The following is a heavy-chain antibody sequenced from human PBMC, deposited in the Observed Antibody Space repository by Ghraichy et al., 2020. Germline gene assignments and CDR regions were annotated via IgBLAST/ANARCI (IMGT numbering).Heavy chain of an antibody. D-gene: IGHD4-11*01. CDR3: ARGLVYRTYYFDY. CDR2: INHSGST. V-gene: IGHV4-34*01. Sequence: SETLSLTCAVYGGSFSGYYWSWIRQPPGKGLEWIGEINHSGSTNYNPSLKSRVTISVDTSKNQFSLKLSSVTAADTAVYYCARGLVYRTYYFDYWGQGTLVTVSS. CDR1: GGSFSGYY. J-gene: IGHJ4*02.